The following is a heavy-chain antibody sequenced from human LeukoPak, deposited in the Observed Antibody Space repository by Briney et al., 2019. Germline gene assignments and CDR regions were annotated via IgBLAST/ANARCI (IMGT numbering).Heavy chain of an antibody. V-gene: IGHV3-23*01. CDR3: AKTVAGSFYFDY. J-gene: IGHJ4*02. CDR2: MSGSGGTT. CDR1: GFTFNNFA. D-gene: IGHD6-19*01. Sequence: PGGSLRLSCAASGFTFNNFAISWVRQAPGKGLEWVSAMSGSGGTTVYADPVKGRFTISRDNSKNTLYLQMNSLRAEDTAVYYCAKTVAGSFYFDYWGQGTLVTVSS.